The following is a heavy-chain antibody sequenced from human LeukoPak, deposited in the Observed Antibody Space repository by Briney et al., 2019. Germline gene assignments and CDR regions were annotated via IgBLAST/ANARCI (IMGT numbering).Heavy chain of an antibody. CDR3: AREQYYYDSSGYYYEYFQH. CDR1: GFTFSSYA. CDR2: ISSSGSTI. D-gene: IGHD3-22*01. V-gene: IGHV3-11*01. J-gene: IGHJ1*01. Sequence: PGGSLRLSCAASGFTFSSYAMSWIRQAPGKGLEWVSYISSSGSTIYYADSVKGRFTISRDNAKNSLYLQMNSLRAEDTAVYYCAREQYYYDSSGYYYEYFQHWGQGTLVTVSS.